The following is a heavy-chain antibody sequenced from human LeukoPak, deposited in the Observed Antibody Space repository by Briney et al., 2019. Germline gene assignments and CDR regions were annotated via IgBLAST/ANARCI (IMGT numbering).Heavy chain of an antibody. V-gene: IGHV4-61*01. Sequence: SETLSLTCTVSGGSVSSGSYYWSWIRQPPGKGLEWIGYIYYSGSTNYNPSLKSRVTISVDTSKNQLSLKLSSVTAADTAVYYCARGDDYYDSSGYYCGQGTLVTVSS. CDR2: IYYSGST. CDR3: ARGDDYYDSSGYY. CDR1: GGSVSSGSYY. J-gene: IGHJ4*02. D-gene: IGHD3-22*01.